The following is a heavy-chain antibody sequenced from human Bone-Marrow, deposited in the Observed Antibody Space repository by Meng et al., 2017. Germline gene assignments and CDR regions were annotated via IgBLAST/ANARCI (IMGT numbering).Heavy chain of an antibody. CDR3: AASPGWWRIDS. CDR2: FHHSGTT. Sequence: GQRQGSGPGLVKPSGTLYLPCGVSGASVRSGYWWTWVRQPPGKGLEWIGEFHHSGTTNYNPSLRSRVTISVDTSKNQFSLRLTSVTAADTAVYYCAASPGWWRIDSWGQGTLVTVSS. CDR1: GASVRSGYW. J-gene: IGHJ4*02. D-gene: IGHD6-19*01. V-gene: IGHV4-4*02.